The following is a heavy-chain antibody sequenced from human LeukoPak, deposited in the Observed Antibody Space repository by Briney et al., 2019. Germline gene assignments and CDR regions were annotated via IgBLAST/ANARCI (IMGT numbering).Heavy chain of an antibody. CDR2: INHSGST. CDR3: ARRDYSSPRSLDY. CDR1: GGSISSYY. J-gene: IGHJ4*02. D-gene: IGHD6-13*01. Sequence: SETLSLTCTVSGGSISSYYWSWIRQPPGKGLEWIGEINHSGSTNYNPSLKSRVTISVDTSKNQFSLKLSSVTAADTAVYYCARRDYSSPRSLDYWGQGTLVTVSS. V-gene: IGHV4-34*01.